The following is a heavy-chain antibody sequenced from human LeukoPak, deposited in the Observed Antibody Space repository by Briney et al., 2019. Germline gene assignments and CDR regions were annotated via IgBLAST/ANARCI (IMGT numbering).Heavy chain of an antibody. V-gene: IGHV4-59*07. CDR1: GGSISNYY. D-gene: IGHD6-13*01. J-gene: IGHJ4*02. CDR3: ARGLRESSSRPVLFDY. Sequence: SDTLSLTCTVSGGSISNYYWSWIRQSPGEGLEWIGNSRDSGTTNYNPSLKSRVTISVDTSKNQLSLKLTSVTTADTAVYYCARGLRESSSRPVLFDYWGQGTLVTVSS. CDR2: SRDSGTT.